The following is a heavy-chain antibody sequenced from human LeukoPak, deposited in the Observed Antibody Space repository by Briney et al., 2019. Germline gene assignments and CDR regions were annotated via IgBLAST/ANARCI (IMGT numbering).Heavy chain of an antibody. V-gene: IGHV4-39*01. CDR2: IYYSGNT. J-gene: IGHJ5*02. Sequence: SETLSLTCSVSGGSISSSNYYWGWIRQPPGKGLEWIGNIYYSGNTYYNPSLKSRVTISVDTSKNQFSLKLRSVTAADTAVYYCARPKSRLSWFDPWGQGTLVTVSS. CDR3: ARPKSRLSWFDP. CDR1: GGSISSSNYY.